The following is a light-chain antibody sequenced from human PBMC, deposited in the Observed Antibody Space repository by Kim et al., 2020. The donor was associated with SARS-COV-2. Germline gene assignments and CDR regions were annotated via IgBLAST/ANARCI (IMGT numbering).Light chain of an antibody. CDR2: GAS. CDR3: QQYAFSPRT. Sequence: EIVLTQSPGTLSLSPGERATLSCRASQSVSSSYLAWYQQKPGQAPRLLIYGASNRATGIPDRFSGSGSGTDFTLTISRLEPEDFAVYYCQQYAFSPRTFGQGTKVDIK. J-gene: IGKJ1*01. V-gene: IGKV3-20*01. CDR1: QSVSSSY.